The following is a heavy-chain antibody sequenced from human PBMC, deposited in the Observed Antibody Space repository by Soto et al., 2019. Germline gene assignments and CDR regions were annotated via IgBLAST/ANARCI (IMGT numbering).Heavy chain of an antibody. CDR1: GFTFSSYC. Sequence: GGSLRLSCAASGFTFSSYCMHWVRQAPGKGLEWVAVISYDGSNKYYADSVKGRFTISRDNSKNTLYLQMNSLRAEDTAVYYCAKDTRAGTFLDWFDPWGQGTLVTVSS. CDR2: ISYDGSNK. CDR3: AKDTRAGTFLDWFDP. D-gene: IGHD6-13*01. V-gene: IGHV3-30*18. J-gene: IGHJ5*02.